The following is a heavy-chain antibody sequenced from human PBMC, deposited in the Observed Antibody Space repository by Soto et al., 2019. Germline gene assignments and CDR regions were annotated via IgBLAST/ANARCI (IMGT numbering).Heavy chain of an antibody. V-gene: IGHV3-23*01. CDR3: ARGGYGVLDF. J-gene: IGHJ3*01. CDR1: GLPVSRNG. Sequence: EVRLLESGGGLAQPGGSLRLPCVVSGLPVSRNGLSWVRQAPGKGLQWVAGINAIGGNTFYADSVKGRFIISRDSSENTLYLQMKSLRVEDTAVYFCARGGYGVLDFWGRGTMVTVSS. D-gene: IGHD2-15*01. CDR2: INAIGGNT.